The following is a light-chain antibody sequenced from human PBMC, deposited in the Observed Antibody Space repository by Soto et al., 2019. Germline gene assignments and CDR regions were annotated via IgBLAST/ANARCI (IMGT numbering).Light chain of an antibody. Sequence: EIVMPKSPAPLSVSPGERATLSCMASQSVRSNLAWYQQKPGQAPRLLIYGASTRATGIPARFSGSGSGTEFTLTISSLQSEDFAVYYCQQYNNWQRTFGQGTKVDVK. CDR3: QQYNNWQRT. V-gene: IGKV3-15*01. CDR2: GAS. J-gene: IGKJ1*01. CDR1: QSVRSN.